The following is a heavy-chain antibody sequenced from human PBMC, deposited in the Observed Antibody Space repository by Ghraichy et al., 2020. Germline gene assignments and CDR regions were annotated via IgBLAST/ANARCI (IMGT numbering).Heavy chain of an antibody. CDR2: TYYRSKWYN. CDR1: GDSVPRNSAA. J-gene: IGHJ6*02. D-gene: IGHD5-18*01. Sequence: SETLSLTCAVSGDSVPRNSAAWNWISQSPARGLEWLGRTYYRSKWYNDYAVSVKSRITINPDTSKNQFSLQLNSVTPEDTAVYYCARADTEDYYGMDVWGQGTTVTVSS. V-gene: IGHV6-1*01. CDR3: ARADTEDYYGMDV.